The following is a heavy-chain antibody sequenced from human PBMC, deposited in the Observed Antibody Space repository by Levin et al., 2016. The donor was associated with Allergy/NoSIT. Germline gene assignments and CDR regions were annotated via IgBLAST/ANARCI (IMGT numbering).Heavy chain of an antibody. CDR3: ARDSSGYHSLDF. V-gene: IGHV4-31*02. Sequence: RQPPGKGLEWMGYIYYSGTTYYNPSLKSRLTISLDTSKTQFSLRLASVTAADTAVYYCARDSSGYHSLDFWGQGSLVTVSS. CDR2: IYYSGTT. J-gene: IGHJ4*02. D-gene: IGHD3-22*01.